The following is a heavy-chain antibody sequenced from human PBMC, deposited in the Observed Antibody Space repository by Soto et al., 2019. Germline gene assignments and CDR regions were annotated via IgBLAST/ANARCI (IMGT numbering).Heavy chain of an antibody. Sequence: ASVKVSCKASGGTFSSYAISWVRQAPGQGLEWMGGIIPIFGTANYAQKFQGRVTITADESTSTAYMELSSLRSEDTAVYYCARDPGFFEYSSSSGRLGFDFWGQGTLVTVSS. CDR1: GGTFSSYA. J-gene: IGHJ4*02. D-gene: IGHD6-6*01. CDR2: IIPIFGTA. CDR3: ARDPGFFEYSSSSGRLGFDF. V-gene: IGHV1-69*13.